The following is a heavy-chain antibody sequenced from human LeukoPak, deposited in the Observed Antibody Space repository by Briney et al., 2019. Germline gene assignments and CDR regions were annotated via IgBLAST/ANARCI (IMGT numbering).Heavy chain of an antibody. CDR3: ARVRYCGGDCYTHFDAFDI. D-gene: IGHD2-21*01. V-gene: IGHV1-46*03. Sequence: GASVKVSCKASGYTFTSYYMHWVRQAPGQGLEWMGIINPSGGSTSYAQKFQGRVTMTRDTSTSTVYMELSSLRSEDTAVYYCARVRYCGGDCYTHFDAFDIWGQGTMVTVSS. CDR2: INPSGGST. J-gene: IGHJ3*02. CDR1: GYTFTSYY.